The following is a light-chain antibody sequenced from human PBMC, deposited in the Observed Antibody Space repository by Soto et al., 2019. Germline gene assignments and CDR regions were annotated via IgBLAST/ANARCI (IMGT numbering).Light chain of an antibody. V-gene: IGLV2-23*01. CDR1: SSDVGSYNL. CDR3: CSYAGSSAPKWV. J-gene: IGLJ3*02. Sequence: QYALTHPASVSGSPVQSITISCTGTSSDVGSYNLVSWYQQYRGKAPKLMIHEGSKRPSGVSNRFSGSKSGNTASLTISGLQAEDEADYYCCSYAGSSAPKWVFGGGTELTVL. CDR2: EGS.